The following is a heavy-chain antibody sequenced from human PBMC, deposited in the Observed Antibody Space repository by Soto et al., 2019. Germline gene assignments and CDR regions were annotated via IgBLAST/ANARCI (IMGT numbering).Heavy chain of an antibody. CDR1: GFTFSSYE. Sequence: GGPLRLSCAASGFTFSSYEMNWVRQASGKGLEWVSYISSSGSTIYYADSVKGRFTISRDNAKNSLYLQMNSLRAEDTAVYYCARDSSSWYYREYYYGMDVWGQGTTVTVS. CDR3: ARDSSSWYYREYYYGMDV. CDR2: ISSSGSTI. D-gene: IGHD6-13*01. J-gene: IGHJ6*02. V-gene: IGHV3-48*03.